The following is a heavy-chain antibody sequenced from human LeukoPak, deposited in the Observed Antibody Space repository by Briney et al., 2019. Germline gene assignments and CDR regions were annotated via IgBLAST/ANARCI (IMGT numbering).Heavy chain of an antibody. CDR1: GGSFSGYY. J-gene: IGHJ6*04. V-gene: IGHV4-34*01. CDR2: INHSGST. CDR3: ARGGGPGDILTGSYYYYGMDV. D-gene: IGHD3-9*01. Sequence: PSETLSLTCAVYGGSFSGYYWSWIRQPPGKGLEWIGEINHSGSTNYNPSLKSRVTISVDTSKNQFSLKLSSVTAADTAVYYCARGGGPGDILTGSYYYYGMDVWGKGTTVTVSS.